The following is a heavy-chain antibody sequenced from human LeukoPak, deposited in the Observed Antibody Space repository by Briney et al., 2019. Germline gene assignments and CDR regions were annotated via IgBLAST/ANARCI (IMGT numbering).Heavy chain of an antibody. Sequence: GGSLRLSCAASGFTFSDYYMSWIRQAPGKGLEWVSYISSSGSTIYYADSVKGRFTISRDNAKSSLYLQMNSLRAEDTAVYYCARDLYSGSYYDYWGQGTLVTVSS. CDR3: ARDLYSGSYYDY. CDR1: GFTFSDYY. D-gene: IGHD1-26*01. V-gene: IGHV3-11*01. CDR2: ISSSGSTI. J-gene: IGHJ4*02.